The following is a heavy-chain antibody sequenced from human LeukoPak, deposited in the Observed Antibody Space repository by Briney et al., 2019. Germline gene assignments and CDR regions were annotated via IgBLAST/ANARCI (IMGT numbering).Heavy chain of an antibody. V-gene: IGHV1-2*02. J-gene: IGHJ4*02. CDR2: INPNSGGT. D-gene: IGHD6-6*01. Sequence: ASVKVSCKASGYTFTGYYMHWVRQAPGQGLEWMGWINPNSGGTNYAQKFQGRVTMTRDTSISTAYMELSRLRSDDTAVYYCARDPSSSYPLDCWGQGTLVTVSS. CDR3: ARDPSSSYPLDC. CDR1: GYTFTGYY.